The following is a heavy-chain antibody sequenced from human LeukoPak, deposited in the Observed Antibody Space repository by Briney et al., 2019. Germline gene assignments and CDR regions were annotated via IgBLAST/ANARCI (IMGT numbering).Heavy chain of an antibody. CDR2: INPSGGST. D-gene: IGHD6-13*01. CDR3: ARGAPSIAAAGTISDP. Sequence: ASVKVSCKASGYTFTSYYMQWVRQAPGQGLEWMGIINPSGGSTSYAQKFQGGVTMTRDTSTSTVYMELSSLRSVDTAVYYCARGAPSIAAAGTISDPWGQGTLVTVSS. V-gene: IGHV1-46*01. CDR1: GYTFTSYY. J-gene: IGHJ5*02.